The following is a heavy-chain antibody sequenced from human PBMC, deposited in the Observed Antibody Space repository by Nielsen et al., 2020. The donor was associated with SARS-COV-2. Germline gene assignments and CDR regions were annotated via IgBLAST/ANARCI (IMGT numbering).Heavy chain of an antibody. J-gene: IGHJ6*02. CDR3: AKNLIAARRMGYYYGMDV. V-gene: IGHV3-33*06. CDR1: GFTFSSYG. CDR2: IWYDGGNK. D-gene: IGHD6-6*01. Sequence: GESLKISCAASGFTFSSYGMHWVRQAPGKGLEWVAVIWYDGGNKYYADSVKGRFTISRDNSKNTLYLQMNSLRAEDTAVYYCAKNLIAARRMGYYYGMDVWGQGTTVTVSS.